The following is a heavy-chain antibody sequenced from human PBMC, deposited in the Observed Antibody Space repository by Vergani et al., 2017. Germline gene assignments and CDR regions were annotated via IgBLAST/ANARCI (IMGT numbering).Heavy chain of an antibody. CDR3: RVMAAATKSPFDI. J-gene: IGHJ3*02. CDR1: GGSFSGYY. CDR2: INHSGST. V-gene: IGHV4-34*01. Sequence: QVQLQQWGAGLLKPSETLSLTCAVYGGSFSGYYWSWIRQPPGKGLEWIGEINHSGSTNYNPSLKSRVTISVDTSKNQFSLKLSAVTAADTAVYYCRVMAAATKSPFDIWGQGTMVTVSS. D-gene: IGHD6-13*01.